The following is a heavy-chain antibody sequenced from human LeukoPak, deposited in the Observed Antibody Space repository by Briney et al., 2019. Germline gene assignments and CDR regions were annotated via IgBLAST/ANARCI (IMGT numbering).Heavy chain of an antibody. CDR1: GYSFTSYW. Sequence: GESLQISCKGSGYSFTSYWIGWVRQMPGKGLEWMGIIYPGDSDTRYSPSFQGQVTISADKSISTAYLQWSSLKASDTAMYYCARSPGYCSGGSCYVFDYWGQGTLVTVSS. J-gene: IGHJ4*02. V-gene: IGHV5-51*01. CDR3: ARSPGYCSGGSCYVFDY. CDR2: IYPGDSDT. D-gene: IGHD2-15*01.